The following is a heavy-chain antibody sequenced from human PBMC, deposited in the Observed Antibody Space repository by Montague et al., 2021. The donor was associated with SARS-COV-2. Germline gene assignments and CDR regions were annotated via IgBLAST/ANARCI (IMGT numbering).Heavy chain of an antibody. D-gene: IGHD1-14*01. J-gene: IGHJ3*02. V-gene: IGHV4-34*01. CDR2: INHSGST. CDR1: GGSFNDYY. CDR3: ARETMTADAFDI. Sequence: SETLSLTCAVYGGSFNDYYWSWIRQPPGKGLEWIGQINHSGSTNYNPSLKSRVTISVDTSKNQFSLKLRSMTAAGTAVYYCARETMTADAFDIWGQGTMVTVSS.